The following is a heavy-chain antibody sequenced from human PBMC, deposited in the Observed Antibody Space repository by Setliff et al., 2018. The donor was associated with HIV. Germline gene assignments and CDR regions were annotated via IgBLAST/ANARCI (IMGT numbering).Heavy chain of an antibody. CDR2: IYHSGSA. CDR3: AISNFWSGYSTSPPDYFDY. CDR1: RHSISNGYY. Sequence: SETLSLTCSVFRHSISNGYYWGWIRQPPGKGLEWIGSIYHSGSAYYNPSLESRVTILVDTSKNHFSLNLSSVTAADTAVYYCAISNFWSGYSTSPPDYFDYWGQGLLVTVSS. V-gene: IGHV4-38-2*01. J-gene: IGHJ4*02. D-gene: IGHD3-3*01.